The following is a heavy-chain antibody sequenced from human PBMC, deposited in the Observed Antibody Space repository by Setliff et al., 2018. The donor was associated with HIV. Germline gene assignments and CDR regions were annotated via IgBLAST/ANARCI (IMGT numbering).Heavy chain of an antibody. D-gene: IGHD2-15*01. J-gene: IGHJ4*02. CDR3: ARGLYCSGGSCSFDY. CDR1: GGSISSNSW. CDR2: IYHGGNT. V-gene: IGHV4-4*02. Sequence: SETLSLTCDVSGGSISSNSWWTWVRQPPGKGLEWIGQIYHGGNTRYNPSLKSRLTMSIDKSKNQFSLKLSSVTAADTAVYYCARGLYCSGGSCSFDYWGQGTLVTVSS.